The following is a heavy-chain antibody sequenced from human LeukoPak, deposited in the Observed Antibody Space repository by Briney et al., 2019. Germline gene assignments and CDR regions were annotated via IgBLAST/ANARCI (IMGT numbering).Heavy chain of an antibody. V-gene: IGHV3-30*04. CDR3: ARDKSSSWYGDAFDI. Sequence: GGSLRLSCAASGFTFSSYAMHWVRQAPGKGLEWVAVISYDGSNKYYGDSVEGRFTISRDNSKNSLYLQMNSLRAEDTAVYYCARDKSSSWYGDAFDIWGQGTMVTVSS. CDR2: ISYDGSNK. J-gene: IGHJ3*02. D-gene: IGHD6-13*01. CDR1: GFTFSSYA.